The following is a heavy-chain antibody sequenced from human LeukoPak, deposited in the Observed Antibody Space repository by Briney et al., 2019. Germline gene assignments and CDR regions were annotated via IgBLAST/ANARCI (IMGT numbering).Heavy chain of an antibody. J-gene: IGHJ4*02. CDR1: GFTFNNYA. D-gene: IGHD5-18*01. CDR3: ARHDSFIPY. V-gene: IGHV3-23*01. CDR2: ISDSGRAT. Sequence: PGGSLRLSCAASGFTFNNYAMSWVRQVPGKGLEWVSGISDSGRATYYTDSVRGRCTISRDNSKNTVYLQMSNLRAEDTAVYFCARHDSFIPYGGPGSLVTVAS.